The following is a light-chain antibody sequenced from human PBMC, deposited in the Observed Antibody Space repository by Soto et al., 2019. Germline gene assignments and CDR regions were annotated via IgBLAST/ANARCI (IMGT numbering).Light chain of an antibody. CDR1: QRVSSQ. CDR3: APGTWPWT. J-gene: IGKJ1*01. Sequence: EIVLTQSPATLSLSPGERATLSCRASQRVSSQLAWYQHKPGQAPRLLIYDASNRATGIPDRFSGSGSGTDFTLTISALGPDDFAVYYCAPGTWPWTLGQGTKVDIQ. CDR2: DAS. V-gene: IGKV3-11*01.